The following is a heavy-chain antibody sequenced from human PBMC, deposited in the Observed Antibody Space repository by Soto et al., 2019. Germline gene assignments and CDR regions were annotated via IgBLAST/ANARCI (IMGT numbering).Heavy chain of an antibody. CDR1: GFTFSSYA. V-gene: IGHV3-23*01. Sequence: EVQLLESGGGLLQPGGSLRLSCAASGFTFSSYAMSWVRQAPGKGLEWVSAISGSGGSTYYADSVKGRFTISRDNSKNSLDLQMNSLRAQDTAVYYCAKAERYSYGNDYWGQGTLVTVSS. D-gene: IGHD5-18*01. CDR2: ISGSGGST. CDR3: AKAERYSYGNDY. J-gene: IGHJ4*02.